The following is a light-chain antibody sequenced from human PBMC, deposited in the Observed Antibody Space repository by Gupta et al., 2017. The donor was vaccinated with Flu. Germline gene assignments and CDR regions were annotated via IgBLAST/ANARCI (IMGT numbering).Light chain of an antibody. CDR2: LGP. J-gene: IGKJ1*01. CDR1: QSLLHSNGYSY. CDR3: MQALQTPRT. Sequence: GTPGGPASTSCRSSQSLLHSNGYSYLDWYLQNPVQTPQLLIYLGPNRASGVTDRFSGSGSGTDFTLKISRVEAEDVGVYCCMQALQTPRTFGQGTKVEIK. V-gene: IGKV2-28*01.